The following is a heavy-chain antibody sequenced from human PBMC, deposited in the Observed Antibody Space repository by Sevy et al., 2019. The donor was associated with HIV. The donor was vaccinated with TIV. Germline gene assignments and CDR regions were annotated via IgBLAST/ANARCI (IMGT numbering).Heavy chain of an antibody. D-gene: IGHD3-10*01. CDR1: GFTFRTSG. CDR2: ISYDEAHK. Sequence: GGSLRLSCVTSGFTFRTSGMHWVRQSPGKGLEWVAIISYDEAHKNYADSVRGRFSISKDNSKNTLYLQMSSLKTEDTAVYYCAKDYSVGITFVRGAYRARGDYFDYWGQGTQVTVSS. J-gene: IGHJ4*02. CDR3: AKDYSVGITFVRGAYRARGDYFDY. V-gene: IGHV3-30*18.